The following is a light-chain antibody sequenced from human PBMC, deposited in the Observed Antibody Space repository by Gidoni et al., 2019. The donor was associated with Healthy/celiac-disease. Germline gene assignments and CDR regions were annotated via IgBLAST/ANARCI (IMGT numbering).Light chain of an antibody. J-gene: IGKJ1*01. Sequence: DIPMTHSPSSLSAYVGDRVTITCQASQDISSWLDWYQQKPGKAPKLLIYDASSLQTGVPSRFSGSGSGTDFTFTISSLQPEDIATYYCQQDNSFPWAFGEGTKVEIK. V-gene: IGKV1-12*02. CDR2: DAS. CDR3: QQDNSFPWA. CDR1: QDISSW.